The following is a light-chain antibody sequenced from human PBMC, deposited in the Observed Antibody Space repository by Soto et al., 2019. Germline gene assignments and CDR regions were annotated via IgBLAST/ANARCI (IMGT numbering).Light chain of an antibody. J-gene: IGKJ4*01. CDR2: DAS. Sequence: EIVMTQSAVTLSVSPWERATLSCRARYDLSSRLACYQQKPGQAPRLLIYDASTRATGVPARFSGSGSGTEFTLTISGLQSEDFAVYFCQHYTNWPLTFGGGTKVEI. CDR3: QHYTNWPLT. V-gene: IGKV3-15*01. CDR1: YDLSSR.